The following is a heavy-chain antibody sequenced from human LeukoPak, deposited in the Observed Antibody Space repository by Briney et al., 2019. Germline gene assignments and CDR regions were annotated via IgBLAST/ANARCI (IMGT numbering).Heavy chain of an antibody. CDR3: AREIKTNWFDP. CDR2: IYIAPTT. J-gene: IGHJ5*02. CDR1: GFTFSNYW. Sequence: GGSLRPSCAASGFTFSNYWMNWVRQAPGKGLEWVSIIYIAPTTYYADSVKGRFTISRDNSKNTLYLLLNNLRAEDTAVYYCAREIKTNWFDPWGQGTLVTVSS. V-gene: IGHV3-53*01.